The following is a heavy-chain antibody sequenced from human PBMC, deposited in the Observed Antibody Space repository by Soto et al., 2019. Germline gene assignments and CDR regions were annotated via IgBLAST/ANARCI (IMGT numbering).Heavy chain of an antibody. Sequence: ASVRVSCKAFGYTLTDYIITWVRQAPGQGLEWLGWINPYSGNTYYAHKVQGRVTMTSDTSTSTAYLELRSLRSDDTAVYYCARGPTRGDNYFDPWGQGTLVTVSS. CDR1: GYTLTDYI. J-gene: IGHJ5*02. CDR3: ARGPTRGDNYFDP. D-gene: IGHD5-12*01. CDR2: INPYSGNT. V-gene: IGHV1-18*04.